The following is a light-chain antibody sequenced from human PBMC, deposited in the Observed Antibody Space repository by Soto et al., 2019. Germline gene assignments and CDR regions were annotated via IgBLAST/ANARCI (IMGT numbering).Light chain of an antibody. CDR3: QQYDVWPALT. CDR1: QSVGSN. CDR2: GAS. J-gene: IGKJ4*01. V-gene: IGKV3-15*01. Sequence: EIVLTQSPVTLSVSPGDRATLSCRASQSVGSNLAWYQQKPGQAPRLLIYGASTRATGIPVRFSGTGSGTEFTLTINSLQSEDSAVYYCQQYDVWPALTFGGGTKVDI.